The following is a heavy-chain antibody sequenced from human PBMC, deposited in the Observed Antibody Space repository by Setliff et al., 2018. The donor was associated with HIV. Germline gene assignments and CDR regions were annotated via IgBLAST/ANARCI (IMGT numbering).Heavy chain of an antibody. V-gene: IGHV4-59*01. CDR1: EGYITGYY. CDR2: IFYSGTT. Sequence: SETLSLTCTVSEGYITGYYWTWIRQPPGRGLEWIGYIFYSGTTKFNPSLKSRAAISVDSSNNQFSLKMTSVTAADTDVYFCARFNALLGSSTYYDYWGPGLLVTVSS. J-gene: IGHJ4*02. D-gene: IGHD3-22*01. CDR3: ARFNALLGSSTYYDY.